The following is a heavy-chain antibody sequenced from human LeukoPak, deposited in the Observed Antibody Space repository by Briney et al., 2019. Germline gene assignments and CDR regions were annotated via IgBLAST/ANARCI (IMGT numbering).Heavy chain of an antibody. D-gene: IGHD4-17*01. J-gene: IGHJ4*02. CDR2: IYYSGST. CDR1: GGSISSGGYS. Sequence: SETLSLTCAVSGGSISSGGYSWSWIRQPPGKGLEWIGYIYYSGSTNYNPSLKSRVTISVDTSKNQFSLKLSSVTAADTAVYYCARVGYGDHFDYWGQGTLVTVSS. V-gene: IGHV4-61*08. CDR3: ARVGYGDHFDY.